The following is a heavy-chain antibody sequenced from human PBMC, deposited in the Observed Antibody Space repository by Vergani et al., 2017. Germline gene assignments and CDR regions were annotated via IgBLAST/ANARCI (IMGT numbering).Heavy chain of an antibody. CDR3: AREDYYDSSGYYQF. CDR1: GFTVSSNY. J-gene: IGHJ4*02. Sequence: EVQLVESGGGLVQPGGSLRLSCAASGFTVSSNYMSWVRQAPGKGLEWVSVIYSGGSTYYADSVKGRFTISRDNSKNTLYLQMNSLRAEDTAVYYCAREDYYDSSGYYQFWGQGTLVTVSS. D-gene: IGHD3-22*01. V-gene: IGHV3-66*02. CDR2: IYSGGST.